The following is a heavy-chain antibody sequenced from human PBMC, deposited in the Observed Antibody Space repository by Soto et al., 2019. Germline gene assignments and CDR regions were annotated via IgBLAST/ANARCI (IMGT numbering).Heavy chain of an antibody. Sequence: GGSLRLSCAASGFTFSSYSMNWVRQAPGKGLEWVSSISSSSSYIYYADSVKGRFTISRDNAKNSLYLQMNSLRAEDTAVYYCARDRGQWLVRSNFQHWGQGTLVTVSS. CDR3: ARDRGQWLVRSNFQH. CDR2: ISSSSSYI. V-gene: IGHV3-21*01. D-gene: IGHD6-19*01. J-gene: IGHJ1*01. CDR1: GFTFSSYS.